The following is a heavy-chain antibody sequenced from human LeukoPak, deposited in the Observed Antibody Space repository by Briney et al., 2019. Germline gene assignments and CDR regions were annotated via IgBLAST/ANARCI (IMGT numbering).Heavy chain of an antibody. D-gene: IGHD2-2*01. V-gene: IGHV5-51*01. CDR3: ACRDLTSTRSFP. Sequence: HGESLKISCRGFGYSFTNYWIGWVRQMPGKGMEWMGVIYPVDVRIRYSPSFQGQDTISVDKSINTAYLQWGSMKASDTAIYYCACRDLTSTRSFPWGKGTLVTVSS. CDR2: IYPVDVRI. J-gene: IGHJ5*02. CDR1: GYSFTNYW.